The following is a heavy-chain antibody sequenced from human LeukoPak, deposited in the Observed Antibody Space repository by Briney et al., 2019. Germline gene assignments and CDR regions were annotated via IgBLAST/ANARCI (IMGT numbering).Heavy chain of an antibody. J-gene: IGHJ6*03. V-gene: IGHV4-59*01. CDR1: GGSITNYY. CDR2: IHYSGST. CDR3: ARASITYYYYYYMGV. Sequence: TETLSLTCTVSGGSITNYYWTWIRQPPGKGLEWIGYIHYSGSTNYNPSLKSRVTISVDTSKNQFSLKLSSVTAADTAVYYCARASITYYYYYYMGVWGKGTTVTVSS. D-gene: IGHD1-14*01.